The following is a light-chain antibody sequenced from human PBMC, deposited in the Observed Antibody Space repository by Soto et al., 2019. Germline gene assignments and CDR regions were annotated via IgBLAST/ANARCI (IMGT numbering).Light chain of an antibody. CDR3: QSYDSSLSGYV. CDR2: GNS. V-gene: IGLV1-40*01. Sequence: QSLLTQPPSMSGAPGQRVTISCTGSSSNIGAPYNVHWYQQLPGTAPKLLIYGNSNRPSGVPDRFSGSKSGTSASLAITGLQAEDEADYYCQSYDSSLSGYVFGTGTKVTVL. J-gene: IGLJ1*01. CDR1: SSNIGAPYN.